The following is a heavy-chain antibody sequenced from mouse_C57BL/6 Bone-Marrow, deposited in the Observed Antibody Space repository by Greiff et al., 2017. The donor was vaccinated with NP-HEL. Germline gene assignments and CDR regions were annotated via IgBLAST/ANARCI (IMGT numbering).Heavy chain of an antibody. D-gene: IGHD5-1*01. CDR2: INPGSGGT. CDR3: ERGEVPWSCYAMED. Sequence: QVQLQQSGAELVRPGTSVKVSCKASGYAFTNYLIEWVKQRPGQGLEWIGVINPGSGGTNYNEKFKGKATLTVDKSSSTAYMQLSSLTSEDSAVYFCERGEVPWSCYAMEDWGQGTSVTVSS. CDR1: GYAFTNYL. J-gene: IGHJ4*01. V-gene: IGHV1-54*01.